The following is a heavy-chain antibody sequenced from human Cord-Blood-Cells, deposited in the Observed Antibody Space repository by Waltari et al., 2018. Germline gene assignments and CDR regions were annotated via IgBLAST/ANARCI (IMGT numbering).Heavy chain of an antibody. CDR2: ISGSGGST. V-gene: IGHV3-23*04. J-gene: IGHJ4*02. CDR1: GFTFSSHA. CDR3: AKSNTAMVDY. Sequence: EVQLVESGGGLVQPGGSLRLSWEASGFTFSSHAMSWVRQAPGKGLEWVSAISGSGGSTYYADSVKGRFTISRDNSKNTLYLQMSSLRAEDTAVYYCAKSNTAMVDYWGQGTLVTVSS. D-gene: IGHD5-18*01.